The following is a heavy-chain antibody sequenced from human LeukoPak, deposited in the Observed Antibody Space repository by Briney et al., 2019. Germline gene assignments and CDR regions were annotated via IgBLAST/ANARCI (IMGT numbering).Heavy chain of an antibody. V-gene: IGHV3-7*05. CDR3: ARDVEAGTFDI. Sequence: GGSLRLSCAASGFTFSRFWMNWVRQAPGRGLEWVANIDQSGGRNNYVDSVKGRFTISRDNAKNSLFLEMSSLRADDTAVYFCARDVEAGTFDIWGQGTTVTVSS. J-gene: IGHJ3*02. CDR1: GFTFSRFW. CDR2: IDQSGGRN. D-gene: IGHD6-13*01.